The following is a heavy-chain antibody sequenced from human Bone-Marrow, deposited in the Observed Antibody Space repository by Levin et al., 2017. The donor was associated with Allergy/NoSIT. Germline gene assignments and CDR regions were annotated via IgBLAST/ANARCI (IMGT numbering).Heavy chain of an antibody. D-gene: IGHD5-12*01. CDR3: ARDESSDTGYDL. CDR2: IIPILGSA. CDR1: GGTFSTFG. J-gene: IGHJ4*02. V-gene: IGHV1-69*01. Sequence: KISCKATGGTFSTFGITWVRQAPGQGLEWMGGIIPILGSAEYAQKFQDRITIIADESTNTAYMDVSRLTSEDTAVYYCARDESSDTGYDLWGQGTLVTVSS.